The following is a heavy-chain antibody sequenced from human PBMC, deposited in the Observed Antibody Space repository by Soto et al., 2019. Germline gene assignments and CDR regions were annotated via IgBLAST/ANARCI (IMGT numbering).Heavy chain of an antibody. V-gene: IGHV4-4*02. D-gene: IGHD3-3*01. CDR3: ARENSTIFGVVTHNWFDP. CDR2: IYHSGST. J-gene: IGHJ5*02. CDR1: GGSISSSNW. Sequence: SETLSLTCAVSGGSISSSNWWSWVRQPPGKGLEWIGEIYHSGSTNYNPSLKSRVTISVDKSKNQFSLKLSSVTAADTAVYYCARENSTIFGVVTHNWFDPWGQGTLVT.